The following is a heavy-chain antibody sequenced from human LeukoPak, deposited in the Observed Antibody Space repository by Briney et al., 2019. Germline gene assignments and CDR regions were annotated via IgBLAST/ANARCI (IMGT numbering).Heavy chain of an antibody. D-gene: IGHD2-21*02. V-gene: IGHV3-48*01. CDR3: ARDLGSGDHALLV. CDR1: GFTFNSYT. CDR2: ISRTGTTI. Sequence: GGSLRLSCAASGFTFNSYTMNWVRQAPGKGLEWISYISRTGTTIYYADSVKGRFTISRDNAKNSLYLQMNSLRSEDTGLYFCARDLGSGDHALLVWAQGTLLTVSS. J-gene: IGHJ4*02.